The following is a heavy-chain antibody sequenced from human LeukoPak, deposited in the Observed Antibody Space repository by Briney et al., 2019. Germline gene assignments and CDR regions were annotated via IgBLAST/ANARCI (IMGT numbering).Heavy chain of an antibody. D-gene: IGHD6-13*01. CDR2: IIPILGIA. Sequence: GASVKVSCKASGGTFSSYAISWVRQAPGQGLEWMGRIIPILGIANYAQKFQGRVTITADKSTSTAYMELSSLRSEDTAVHYCARDDGTAAGSGAFDIWGQGTMVTVSS. J-gene: IGHJ3*02. CDR3: ARDDGTAAGSGAFDI. V-gene: IGHV1-69*04. CDR1: GGTFSSYA.